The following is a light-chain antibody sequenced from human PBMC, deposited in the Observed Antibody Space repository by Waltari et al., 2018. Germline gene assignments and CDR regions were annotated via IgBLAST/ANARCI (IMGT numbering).Light chain of an antibody. V-gene: IGLV2-23*02. CDR1: SSDVGSYNV. J-gene: IGLJ3*02. CDR3: RAYARSSTLKV. CDR2: EVS. Sequence: QSALTQPPSVSGSPGQSITISCTGPSSDVGSYNVVSWYQQHPGKAPKLMIYEVSKRRSEVSNRCSGSESGNAGSLTSSELQAEGEAEYCCRAYARSSTLKVFVGGTQVPVL.